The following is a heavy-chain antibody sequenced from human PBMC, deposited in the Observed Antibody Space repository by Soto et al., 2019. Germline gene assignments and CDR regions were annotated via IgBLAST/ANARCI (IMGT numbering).Heavy chain of an antibody. CDR3: AKGYRDGYNFHYFDY. J-gene: IGHJ4*02. CDR1: GFTFSSYA. D-gene: IGHD5-12*01. Sequence: GGSLRLSCAASGFTFSSYAMGWVRQAPGKGLEWFSAISGSGGSTYYADSVKGRFTISRDNSKNTLYLQMNSLRAEDTAVYYCAKGYRDGYNFHYFDYWGQGALVTVSS. CDR2: ISGSGGST. V-gene: IGHV3-23*01.